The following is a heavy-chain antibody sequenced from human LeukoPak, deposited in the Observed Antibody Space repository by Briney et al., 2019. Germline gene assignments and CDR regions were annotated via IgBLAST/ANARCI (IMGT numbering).Heavy chain of an antibody. J-gene: IGHJ4*02. V-gene: IGHV3-30*18. CDR2: ISYDGSNK. Sequence: GGSLRPSCAASGFTFSSYGMHWVRQAPGKGLEWVAVISYDGSNKYYADSVKGRFTISRDNSKNTLYLQMNSLRAEDTAVYYCAKDPGRYGNYFDYWGQGTLVTVSS. D-gene: IGHD1-14*01. CDR1: GFTFSSYG. CDR3: AKDPGRYGNYFDY.